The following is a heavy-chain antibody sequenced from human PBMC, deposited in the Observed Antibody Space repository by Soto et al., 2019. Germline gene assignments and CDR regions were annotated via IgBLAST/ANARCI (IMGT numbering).Heavy chain of an antibody. D-gene: IGHD4-17*01. V-gene: IGHV4-30-2*01. Sequence: IRNGGYCWTWKRKIPGKALEWIAHTYHSANPYYNPSLKSRVIISVDRSKNQFSLKVSSVTAADTAFFFCARETYGDYVRYFHPCCHATLVTVS. CDR3: ARETYGDYVRYFHP. CDR2: TYHSANP. J-gene: IGHJ5*02. CDR1: IRNGGYC.